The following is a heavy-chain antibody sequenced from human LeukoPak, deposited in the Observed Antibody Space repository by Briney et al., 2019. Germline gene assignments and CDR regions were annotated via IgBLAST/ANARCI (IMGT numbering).Heavy chain of an antibody. CDR1: GFTFSSYS. D-gene: IGHD6-19*01. CDR2: ISSSSSYI. Sequence: PGGSLRLSCAASGFTFSSYSMNWVRQAPGKGLEWVSSISSSSSYIYYADSVEGRFTISRDSAKNSLYLQMNSLRAEDTAVYYCARDRILHSSGWYGYWGQGTLVTVSS. V-gene: IGHV3-21*01. CDR3: ARDRILHSSGWYGY. J-gene: IGHJ4*02.